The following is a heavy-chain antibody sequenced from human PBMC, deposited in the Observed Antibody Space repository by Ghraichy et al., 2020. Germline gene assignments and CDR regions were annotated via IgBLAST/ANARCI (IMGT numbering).Heavy chain of an antibody. J-gene: IGHJ4*02. V-gene: IGHV3-21*01. CDR2: ISSSRSYI. CDR3: AYRYSYGPPDS. Sequence: GGSLRLSCAASGFTFSIYNMNWVRQAPGKGLEWVSSISSSRSYIYYADSVKGRFTISRDNAKNSLYLQMTSLRVEDTAVYYCAYRYSYGPPDSWGQGTLVTVSS. CDR1: GFTFSIYN. D-gene: IGHD5-18*01.